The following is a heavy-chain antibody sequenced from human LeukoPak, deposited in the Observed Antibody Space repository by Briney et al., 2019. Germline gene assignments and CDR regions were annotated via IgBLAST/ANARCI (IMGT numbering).Heavy chain of an antibody. J-gene: IGHJ5*02. Sequence: ASVKVSCKASGYTFTSYGISWVRQAPGQGLEWMGWISAYNGNTNYAQKLQGRVTMTTDTSTSTAYMELRSLRSDDTAVYYCARVRVVVRLGNWFDPWGQGTLVTVSS. CDR2: ISAYNGNT. CDR3: ARVRVVVRLGNWFDP. CDR1: GYTFTSYG. D-gene: IGHD2-2*01. V-gene: IGHV1-18*01.